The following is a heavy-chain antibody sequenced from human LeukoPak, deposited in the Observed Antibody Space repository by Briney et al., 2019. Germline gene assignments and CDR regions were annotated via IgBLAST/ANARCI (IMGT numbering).Heavy chain of an antibody. CDR3: AXGXXYEWELPVYVDY. Sequence: SETLSLTCAVYGGSFSGYYWSWIRQPPGKGLEWIGEINHSGSTNYNPSLKSRVTISVDTSKNQFSLKLSSVTAADTAVYYCAXGXXYEWELPVYVDYWGQGTLVTVSS. CDR2: INHSGST. V-gene: IGHV4-34*01. J-gene: IGHJ4*02. CDR1: GGSFSGYY. D-gene: IGHD1-26*01.